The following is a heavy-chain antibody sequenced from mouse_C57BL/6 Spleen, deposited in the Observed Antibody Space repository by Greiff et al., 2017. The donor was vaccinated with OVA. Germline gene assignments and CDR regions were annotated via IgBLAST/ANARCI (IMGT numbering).Heavy chain of an antibody. CDR1: GYAFSSSW. Sequence: LQESGPELVKPGASVKISCKASGYAFSSSWMNWVKQRPGKGLEWIGRIYPGDGDTNYNGKFKGKATLTADKSSSTAYMQLSSLTSEDSAVYFCARNGYDWYFDVWGTGTTVTVSS. D-gene: IGHD2-2*01. CDR2: IYPGDGDT. CDR3: ARNGYDWYFDV. V-gene: IGHV1-82*01. J-gene: IGHJ1*03.